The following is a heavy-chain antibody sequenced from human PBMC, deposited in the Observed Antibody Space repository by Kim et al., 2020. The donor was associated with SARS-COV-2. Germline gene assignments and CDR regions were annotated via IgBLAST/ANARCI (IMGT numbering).Heavy chain of an antibody. CDR1: GGTFSSYA. V-gene: IGHV1-69*13. CDR3: ARGPDMIVVVHFDY. D-gene: IGHD3-22*01. CDR2: IIPIFGTA. Sequence: SVKVSCKASGGTFSSYAISWVRQAPGQGLEWMGGIIPIFGTANYAQKFQGRVTITADESTGTAYMELSSLRSEDTAVYYCARGPDMIVVVHFDYWGQGTLVTVSS. J-gene: IGHJ4*02.